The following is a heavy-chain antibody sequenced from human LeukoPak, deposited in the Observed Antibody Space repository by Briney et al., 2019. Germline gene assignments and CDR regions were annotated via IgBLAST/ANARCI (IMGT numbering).Heavy chain of an antibody. CDR1: GFTVSSNY. J-gene: IGHJ4*02. V-gene: IGHV3-66*01. CDR3: AREYNYGFARYFVY. CDR2: IYSGGST. Sequence: PGGSLRLSCTASGFTVSSNYMSWVRQAPGKGLEWVSVIYSGGSTYYADSVKGRFTISRDNSKNTLYLQMNSLRAEDTAVYYCAREYNYGFARYFVYWGQGTLVTVSS. D-gene: IGHD5-18*01.